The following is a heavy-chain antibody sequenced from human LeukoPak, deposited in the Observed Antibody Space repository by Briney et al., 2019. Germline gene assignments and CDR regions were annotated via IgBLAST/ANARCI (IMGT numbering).Heavy chain of an antibody. Sequence: SETLSLTCAVSGGSISSGGYSWSWIRQPPGKGLEWIGYIYHSGSTYYNPSLKSRVTISVDRSKNQFSLKLSSVTAADTAVYYCARGAYGSSGYYPTPNFDYWGQGTLVTVSS. CDR2: IYHSGST. J-gene: IGHJ4*02. CDR3: ARGAYGSSGYYPTPNFDY. V-gene: IGHV4-30-2*01. CDR1: GGSISSGGYS. D-gene: IGHD3-22*01.